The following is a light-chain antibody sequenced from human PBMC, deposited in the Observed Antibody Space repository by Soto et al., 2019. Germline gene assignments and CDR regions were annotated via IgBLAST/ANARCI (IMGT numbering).Light chain of an antibody. Sequence: IQMTQSPPSLSATLGDRVTITCRASRSISDCLNWYKQKPGEAPNLLIDAASSLQSGVPSRFSGSGSGTDFTLTISSLQPEDFATYYCQQSYSSLITFGQGTRLEI. CDR1: RSISDC. V-gene: IGKV1-39*01. CDR2: AAS. CDR3: QQSYSSLIT. J-gene: IGKJ5*01.